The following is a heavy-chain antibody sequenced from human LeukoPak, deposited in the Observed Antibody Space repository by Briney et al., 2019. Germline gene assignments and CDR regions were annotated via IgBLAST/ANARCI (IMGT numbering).Heavy chain of an antibody. V-gene: IGHV3-72*01. CDR3: ARTPFYYDSSGYLPYYYYYGMDV. CDR2: TRNKANSYTT. J-gene: IGHJ6*02. Sequence: GGSLRLSCAASGFTFSDHYMDWVRQAPGKGLEWVGRTRNKANSYTTEYAASVKGRFTISRDDSKNSLYLQMNRLKTEDTAVYHCARTPFYYDSSGYLPYYYYYGMDVWGQGTTVTVSS. D-gene: IGHD3-22*01. CDR1: GFTFSDHY.